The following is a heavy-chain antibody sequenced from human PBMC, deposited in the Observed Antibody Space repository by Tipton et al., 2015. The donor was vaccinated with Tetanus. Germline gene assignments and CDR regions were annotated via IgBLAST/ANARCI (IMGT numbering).Heavy chain of an antibody. CDR3: ARANNEFPKKGPFDS. CDR2: IYHSGST. CDR1: GDSVSSGVYY. D-gene: IGHD1-1*01. Sequence: TLSLTCSVSGDSVSSGVYYWTWIRQYPGKGLEWIGYIYHSGSTYYNPSLQSRVSMSLDTSKNRFSLRLTSVTAADTAVYYCARANNEFPKKGPFDSWGQGSLVTVSS. V-gene: IGHV4-31*03. J-gene: IGHJ4*02.